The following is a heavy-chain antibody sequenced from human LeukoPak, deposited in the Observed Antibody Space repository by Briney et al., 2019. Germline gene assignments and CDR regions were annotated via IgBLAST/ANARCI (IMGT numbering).Heavy chain of an antibody. Sequence: PGGSLRLSCAASGFTFSSYWMHWVRQAPGKGLVWVSRINSDGSSTTYADSVKGRFTISRDNAKNSLYLQMNSLRAEDTAVYYCARAPYPYGSGSYHYFDYWGQGTLVTVSS. D-gene: IGHD3-10*01. V-gene: IGHV3-74*01. J-gene: IGHJ4*02. CDR2: INSDGSST. CDR1: GFTFSSYW. CDR3: ARAPYPYGSGSYHYFDY.